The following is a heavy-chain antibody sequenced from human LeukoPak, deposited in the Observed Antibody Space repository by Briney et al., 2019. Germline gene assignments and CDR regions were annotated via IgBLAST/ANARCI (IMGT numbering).Heavy chain of an antibody. V-gene: IGHV3-30*03. J-gene: IGHJ4*02. CDR2: ISYDGSNK. Sequence: GRSLRLSCAASGFTFSSYGMHWVRQAPGKGLEWVVVISYDGSNKYYADSVKGRFTISRDNSKNTLYLQMNSLRAEDTAVYYCAAFGNADYWGQGTLVTVSS. CDR1: GFTFSSYG. D-gene: IGHD4-23*01. CDR3: AAFGNADY.